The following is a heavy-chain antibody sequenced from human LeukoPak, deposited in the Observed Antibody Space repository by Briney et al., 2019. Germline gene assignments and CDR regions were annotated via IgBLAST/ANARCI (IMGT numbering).Heavy chain of an antibody. V-gene: IGHV5-10-1*01. Sequence: GESLKISCKGSGCSFTSYLISWGRQMPGTGLEWMGRIDPNDSYANYSSSFQGHVSISADKSISTACLQWSSLKASDTAMYYCARHPEPSSGYWGQGTLVTVSS. CDR1: GCSFTSYL. CDR3: ARHPEPSSGY. J-gene: IGHJ4*02. CDR2: IDPNDSYA. D-gene: IGHD6-6*01.